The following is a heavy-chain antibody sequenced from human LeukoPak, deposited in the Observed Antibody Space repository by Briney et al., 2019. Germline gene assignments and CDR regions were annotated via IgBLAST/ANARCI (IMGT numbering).Heavy chain of an antibody. D-gene: IGHD2-8*01. CDR2: IYSDGST. CDR3: ARGAHVLSYYFDY. Sequence: GGSLRLSCAASGFTVSSNYMSWVRQAPGKGLEWVSVIYSDGSTYYADSVKGRFTISRDTSKNALYVQMNSLRAEDTAVYYCARGAHVLSYYFDYWGQGTLVTVSS. CDR1: GFTVSSNY. V-gene: IGHV3-66*01. J-gene: IGHJ4*02.